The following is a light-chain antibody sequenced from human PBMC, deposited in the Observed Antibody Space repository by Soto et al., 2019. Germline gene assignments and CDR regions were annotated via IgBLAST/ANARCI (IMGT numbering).Light chain of an antibody. CDR1: QGISSY. V-gene: IGKV1-9*01. Sequence: DIQLTQSPSFLSASVGDRVTITCRASQGISSYLAWYQQKPGKAPKLLIYAASTLQSGVPSRFSGSGSGTEFTLTISTLQPEDFATYYCQRLGSFFGGGTKVEIK. CDR3: QRLGSF. J-gene: IGKJ4*01. CDR2: AAS.